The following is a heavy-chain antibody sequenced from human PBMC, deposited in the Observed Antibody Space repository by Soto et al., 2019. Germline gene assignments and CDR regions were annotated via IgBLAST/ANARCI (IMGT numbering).Heavy chain of an antibody. V-gene: IGHV1-69*06. CDR1: GGTFSSYA. CDR3: ARDGYTVRGGNYGMDV. D-gene: IGHD1-1*01. Sequence: SVKVSCKASGGTFSSYAISWVRQAPGQGLEWMGGIIPIFGTANYAQKFQGRVTITADKSTSTAYMELSSLRSEDTAVYYCARDGYTVRGGNYGMDVWGQGTTVTVSS. CDR2: IIPIFGTA. J-gene: IGHJ6*02.